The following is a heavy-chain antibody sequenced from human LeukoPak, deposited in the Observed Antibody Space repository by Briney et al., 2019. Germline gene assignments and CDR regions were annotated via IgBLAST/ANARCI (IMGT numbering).Heavy chain of an antibody. CDR3: AREKDYYDSSGAVGAFDI. D-gene: IGHD3-22*01. Sequence: GRSLRLSCAASGFTFSSYGMHRVRQAPGKGLEWVAVIWYDGSNKYYADSVKGRFTISRDNSKNTLYLQMSSLRAEDTAVYYCAREKDYYDSSGAVGAFDIWGQGTMVTVSS. CDR2: IWYDGSNK. CDR1: GFTFSSYG. V-gene: IGHV3-33*01. J-gene: IGHJ3*02.